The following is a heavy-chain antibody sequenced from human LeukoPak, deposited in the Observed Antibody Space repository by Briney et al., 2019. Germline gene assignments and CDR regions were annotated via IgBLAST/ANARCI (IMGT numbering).Heavy chain of an antibody. D-gene: IGHD2-2*01. CDR3: ARHPSTYCSSTSCYDP. CDR1: GDSISSANYY. J-gene: IGHJ5*02. Sequence: PSETLSLTCTVSGDSISSANYYWGWVRQPPGKGLEWIGSIYYSGSTYYNPSLKSRVTISVETSKVQFSLKLSSVTAADTAVYYCARHPSTYCSSTSCYDPWGQGTLVTVSS. V-gene: IGHV4-39*01. CDR2: IYYSGST.